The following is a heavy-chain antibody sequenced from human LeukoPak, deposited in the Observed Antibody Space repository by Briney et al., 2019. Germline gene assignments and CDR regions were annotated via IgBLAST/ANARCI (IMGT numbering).Heavy chain of an antibody. D-gene: IGHD4-17*01. CDR3: AKAMSTVMGGTDY. Sequence: GGSLRLSCAASGFTFNSYAMSWVRKASGKGLEWVSTVTGSGSATYYADSVKGRFIISRDNSKNTLYLQMNSLRADDTVLYYCAKAMSTVMGGTDYWGQGTLVTVSS. CDR1: GFTFNSYA. J-gene: IGHJ4*02. CDR2: VTGSGSAT. V-gene: IGHV3-23*01.